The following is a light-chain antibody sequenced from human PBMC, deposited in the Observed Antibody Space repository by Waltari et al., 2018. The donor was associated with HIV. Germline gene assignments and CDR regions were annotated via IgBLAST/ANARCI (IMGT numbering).Light chain of an antibody. V-gene: IGLV1-51*01. CDR1: TSNIGDNY. Sequence: QSVLTQPPSVSAAPGQKVTITCSGGTSNIGDNYVSWYQQFPGTAPKLLIYDNNKRPSGIPDRFSASKSGTSATLGITGLQTGDEAQYDCGSWDSSLSALLFGGGTKLTVL. CDR2: DNN. CDR3: GSWDSSLSALL. J-gene: IGLJ2*01.